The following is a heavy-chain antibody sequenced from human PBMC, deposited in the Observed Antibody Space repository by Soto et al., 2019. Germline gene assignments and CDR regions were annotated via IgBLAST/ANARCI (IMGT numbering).Heavy chain of an antibody. Sequence: AEDLAVTCAGARESISRINWWSWVRHPPGKGLEWIGEIYHSGSTNYNPSLKSRVTISVDKSKNQFYLKLSSVNAADTAVYYCASEDAAGREVGARPNDAFDISGQGTMVT. CDR1: RESISRINW. J-gene: IGHJ3*02. V-gene: IGHV4-4*02. CDR2: IYHSGST. CDR3: ASEDAAGREVGARPNDAFDI. D-gene: IGHD1-26*01.